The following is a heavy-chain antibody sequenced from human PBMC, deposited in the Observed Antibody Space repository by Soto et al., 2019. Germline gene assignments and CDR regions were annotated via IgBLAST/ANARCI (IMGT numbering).Heavy chain of an antibody. V-gene: IGHV4-59*08. Sequence: PSETLSLTCTVSGGSISSYYWSWIRQPPGKGLEWIGYIYYSGSTNYNPSLKSRVTISVDTSKNQFSLKLSSVTAADTAVYYCARLRDPQMGYYTDVWGKGTTVTVSS. CDR2: IYYSGST. CDR3: ARLRDPQMGYYTDV. CDR1: GGSISSYY. J-gene: IGHJ6*03.